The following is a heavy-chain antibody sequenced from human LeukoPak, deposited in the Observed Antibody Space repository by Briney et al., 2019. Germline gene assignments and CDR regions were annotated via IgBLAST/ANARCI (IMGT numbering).Heavy chain of an antibody. V-gene: IGHV4-59*01. J-gene: IGHJ4*02. CDR3: ARAQQFTDFDY. CDR2: IYYSGST. CDR1: GGSLSTFY. Sequence: SETLSLTCTVAGGSLSTFYWSWIRQPPGKGLEWIGYIYYSGSTNYNPSLKSRVTISVDTSKNQFSLKLSSVTAADTAVYYCARAQQFTDFDYWGQGTLVTVSS. D-gene: IGHD6-13*01.